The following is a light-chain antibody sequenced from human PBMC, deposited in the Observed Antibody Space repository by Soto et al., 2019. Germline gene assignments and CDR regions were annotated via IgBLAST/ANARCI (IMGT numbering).Light chain of an antibody. CDR1: QSVLHSPNNKNS. CDR3: QHYGRSLTWT. CDR2: GAS. J-gene: IGKJ1*01. V-gene: IGKV4-1*01. Sequence: DIVMTQSPDSLAVSLGERATLNCKSSQSVLHSPNNKNSLAWYQHKPGQAPTLLVYGASDRATGTPDRFSGSGSGTDFTLTISRLEPEDFAVYYCQHYGRSLTWTFGQGTKVDNK.